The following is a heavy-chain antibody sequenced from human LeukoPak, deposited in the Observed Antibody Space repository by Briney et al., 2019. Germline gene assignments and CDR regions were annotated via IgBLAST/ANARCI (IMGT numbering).Heavy chain of an antibody. CDR1: GFTFSSYG. CDR3: AKDRGRDGYNYFDY. V-gene: IGHV3-33*06. J-gene: IGHJ4*02. CDR2: IWYDGSNK. D-gene: IGHD5-24*01. Sequence: GGSLRLSCAASGFTFSSYGMHWVRQAPGKGLEWVAVIWYDGSNKYYADSVKGRFTISRDNFKNTLYLQMNSLRAEDTAVYYCAKDRGRDGYNYFDYWGQGTLVTVSS.